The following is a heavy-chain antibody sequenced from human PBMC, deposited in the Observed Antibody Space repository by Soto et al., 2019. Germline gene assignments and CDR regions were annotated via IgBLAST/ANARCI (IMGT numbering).Heavy chain of an antibody. Sequence: ASVKVSCQASGYTLRSYGISWVRQAPGQGLEWMGWISGYNGNTHYSQKFQGKVTMTTDTSTSTAYMELRNLRSDDTAVYYCAKADSNYAGRFSYYYMDVWGTGTMVTVSS. CDR1: GYTLRSYG. V-gene: IGHV1-18*01. J-gene: IGHJ6*03. D-gene: IGHD4-4*01. CDR3: AKADSNYAGRFSYYYMDV. CDR2: ISGYNGNT.